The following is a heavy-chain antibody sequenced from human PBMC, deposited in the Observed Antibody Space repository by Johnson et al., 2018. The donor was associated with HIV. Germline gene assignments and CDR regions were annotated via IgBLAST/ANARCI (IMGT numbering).Heavy chain of an antibody. Sequence: VQLVESGGGLVQPGGSLRLSCAASGFIVSNNYMSWVRQAPGKGLVWVSRINSDGSSPGYADSVKGRFTISRDNAKNTLYLQMNSLRAEDTAVYYCARGVGYYSHDAFDIWGQGTMVTVSS. CDR2: INSDGSSP. CDR1: GFIVSNNY. J-gene: IGHJ3*02. CDR3: ARGVGYYSHDAFDI. V-gene: IGHV3-74*02. D-gene: IGHD2/OR15-2a*01.